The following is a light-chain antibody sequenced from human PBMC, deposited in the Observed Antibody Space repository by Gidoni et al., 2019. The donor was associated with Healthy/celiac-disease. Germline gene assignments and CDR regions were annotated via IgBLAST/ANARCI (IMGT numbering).Light chain of an antibody. CDR3: KQYNSYSGT. V-gene: IGKV1-5*03. CDR1: QSISSW. J-gene: IGKJ1*01. CDR2: KAS. Sequence: DIQMTQSPSTLSASVGDRVTITCRASQSISSWLAWYQQKPGKAPKLLIYKASSLESGVPSRFSGSGSGTEFTLTISSLQPDDLATYYCKQYNSYSGTFGQGTKVEIK.